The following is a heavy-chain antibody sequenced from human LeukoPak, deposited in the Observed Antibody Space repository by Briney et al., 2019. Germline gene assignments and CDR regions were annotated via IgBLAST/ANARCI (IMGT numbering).Heavy chain of an antibody. CDR1: GFTFSSFA. J-gene: IGHJ6*03. V-gene: IGHV3-21*06. CDR2: ISSSGSLT. Sequence: PGGSLRLSCAASGFTFSSFAMHWVRQAPGKGLEWVSSISSSGSLTYYADSVKGRFTISRDNAKNSLYLQMNSLRAEDTAVYYCARVFYELLSTGHMDVWGKGTTVTVSS. D-gene: IGHD2-2*01. CDR3: ARVFYELLSTGHMDV.